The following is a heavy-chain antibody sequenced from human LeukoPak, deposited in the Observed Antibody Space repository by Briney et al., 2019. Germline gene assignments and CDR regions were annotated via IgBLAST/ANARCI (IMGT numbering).Heavy chain of an antibody. CDR3: AKECQVYYDSSVSCYGMDV. J-gene: IGHJ6*02. V-gene: IGHV3-23*01. CDR2: ISGSGGST. D-gene: IGHD3-22*01. CDR1: GFTFSSYA. Sequence: PGGSLRLSCAASGFTFSSYAMSWVRQAPGKGLEWVSAISGSGGSTYYADSVKGRFTISRDNSKNTLYLQMNSLRAEDTAVYYCAKECQVYYDSSVSCYGMDVWGQGTTVTVSS.